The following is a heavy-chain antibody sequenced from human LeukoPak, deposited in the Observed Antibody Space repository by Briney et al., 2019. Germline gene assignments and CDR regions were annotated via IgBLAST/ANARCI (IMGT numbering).Heavy chain of an antibody. CDR3: ARDREKGSETLFDP. Sequence: QPGGSLRLSCAASGFTFSSYWMHWVRQAPGKGLVWVSRINSDGSSTGYADSVKGRFTISRDNAKNTLYLQMNSLRAEDTAVYYCARDREKGSETLFDPWGQGTLVTVSS. CDR2: INSDGSST. CDR1: GFTFSSYW. D-gene: IGHD3-10*01. V-gene: IGHV3-74*01. J-gene: IGHJ5*02.